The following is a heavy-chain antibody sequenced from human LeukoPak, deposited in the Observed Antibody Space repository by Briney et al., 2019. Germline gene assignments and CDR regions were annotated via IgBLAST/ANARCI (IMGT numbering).Heavy chain of an antibody. CDR3: ARDYGDYGGASGY. V-gene: IGHV1-69*13. Sequence: GASVKVSCKASGGTFSSYAISWVRQAPGQGLEWMGGIIPIFGTANYAQKFQGRVTITADESTSTAYMELSGLRSEDTAVYYCARDYGDYGGASGYWGQGTLVTVSS. D-gene: IGHD4-17*01. CDR1: GGTFSSYA. J-gene: IGHJ4*02. CDR2: IIPIFGTA.